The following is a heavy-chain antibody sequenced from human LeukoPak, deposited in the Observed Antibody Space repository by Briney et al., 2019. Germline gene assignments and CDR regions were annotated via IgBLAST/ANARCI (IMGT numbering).Heavy chain of an antibody. D-gene: IGHD2-15*01. CDR2: ISGSGGST. J-gene: IGHJ4*02. Sequence: PGGSLRLSCAASAFTFSSYAMSWVRQAPGKGLEWVSAISGSGGSTYYADSVKGRFTISRDNSKNTLYLQMNSLRAEDTAVYYCAKDKCSGGSCYPLNLDYWGQGTLVTVSS. CDR1: AFTFSSYA. V-gene: IGHV3-23*01. CDR3: AKDKCSGGSCYPLNLDY.